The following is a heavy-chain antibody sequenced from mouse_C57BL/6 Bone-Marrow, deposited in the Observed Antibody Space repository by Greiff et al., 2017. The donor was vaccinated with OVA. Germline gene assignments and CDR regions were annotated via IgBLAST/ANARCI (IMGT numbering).Heavy chain of an antibody. V-gene: IGHV1-55*01. CDR2: IYPGSGSI. Sequence: VQLQQPGAELVKPGASVKMSCKASGYTFTSYWITWVKHRPGQGLEWIGDIYPGSGSIDYNEKFKSKATLTVDTSSSTAYMQLGSLTSEDSAVYYCARVLFLDYWGQGTTLTVSS. CDR3: ARVLFLDY. J-gene: IGHJ2*01. CDR1: GYTFTSYW.